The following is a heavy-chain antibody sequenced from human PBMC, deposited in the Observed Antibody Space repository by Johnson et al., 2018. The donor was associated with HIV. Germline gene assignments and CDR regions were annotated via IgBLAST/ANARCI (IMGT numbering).Heavy chain of an antibody. Sequence: MLLVESGGGVVQPGRSLRLSCAASGFTFSSYAMHWVRQAPGKGLEWVAVIYSGGTTYHADSVKGRFTISRDNSKNTLYLQMNSLRADDTAVYFCASGRPVIVGTFDIWGQGTMVTVSS. CDR2: IYSGGTT. CDR3: ASGRPVIVGTFDI. V-gene: IGHV3-66*01. J-gene: IGHJ3*02. CDR1: GFTFSSYA. D-gene: IGHD1-26*01.